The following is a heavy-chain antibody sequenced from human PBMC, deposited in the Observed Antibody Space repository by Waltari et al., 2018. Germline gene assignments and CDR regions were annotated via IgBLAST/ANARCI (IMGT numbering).Heavy chain of an antibody. Sequence: EVRLSESGGGLIQPGGSLRLSCGASGFTFRDEAMTWVRQAPGGGVEWVSAISRIDGSTYYADSVRGRFTISRDHSKNSVYLQMNSLSAEDTAIYYCAKNSRWNLSWYFDLWGRGTRVAVSS. CDR3: AKNSRWNLSWYFDL. CDR2: ISRIDGST. V-gene: IGHV3-23*01. CDR1: GFTFRDEA. D-gene: IGHD1-1*01. J-gene: IGHJ2*01.